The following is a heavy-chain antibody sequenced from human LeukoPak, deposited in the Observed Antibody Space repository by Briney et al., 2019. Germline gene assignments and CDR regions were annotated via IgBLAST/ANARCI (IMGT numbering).Heavy chain of an antibody. CDR2: INPSGGST. Sequence: ASVKVSCKASGYTFTNNFMHWVRQAPGQGLEWIGIINPSGGSTSYAQKFQGRVTMTRDTSTSTVYMELGSLRSEDTAVYYCAREEVVSRAFDIWGQGTMVTVSS. V-gene: IGHV1-46*01. D-gene: IGHD2-15*01. CDR3: AREEVVSRAFDI. CDR1: GYTFTNNF. J-gene: IGHJ3*02.